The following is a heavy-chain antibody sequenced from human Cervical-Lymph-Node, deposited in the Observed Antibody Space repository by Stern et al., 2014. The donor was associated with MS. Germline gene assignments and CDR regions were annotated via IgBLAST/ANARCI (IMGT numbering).Heavy chain of an antibody. D-gene: IGHD6-19*01. J-gene: IGHJ4*01. Sequence: QVQLVQSGAEVRKPGASVKVSCKASGYTFTAYYIHWVRQAPGQGLEWMGRIYPISGDTNSALKFQGRVTMTRDTFISTAYMELSSLRSDDTAVYYCARGTVAGPDYWGQGTLVTVSS. CDR2: IYPISGDT. V-gene: IGHV1-2*06. CDR1: GYTFTAYY. CDR3: ARGTVAGPDY.